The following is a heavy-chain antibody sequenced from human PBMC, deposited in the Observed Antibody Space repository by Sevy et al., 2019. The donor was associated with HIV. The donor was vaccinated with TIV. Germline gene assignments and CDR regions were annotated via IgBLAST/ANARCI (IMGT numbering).Heavy chain of an antibody. D-gene: IGHD6-6*01. CDR2: ISWNSGSI. CDR3: AKDGIAARLSANDYYYYYMDV. CDR1: GFTFDDYA. Sequence: GGSLRLSCAASGFTFDDYAMHWVRQAPGKGLEWVSGISWNSGSIGYADSVKGRFTISRDNAKNSLYLQMNSLRAEDTTLYYCAKDGIAARLSANDYYYYYMDVWGKGTTVTVSS. J-gene: IGHJ6*03. V-gene: IGHV3-9*01.